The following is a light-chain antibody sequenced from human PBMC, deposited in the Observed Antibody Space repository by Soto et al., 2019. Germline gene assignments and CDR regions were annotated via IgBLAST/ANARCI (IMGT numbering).Light chain of an antibody. CDR2: AAS. J-gene: IGKJ4*01. CDR3: QQSYSNVALT. Sequence: VHLTQSPLTLSASVIIRVTITCRASQNISSYLNWYQQTAGKVPKVLTYAASTLQSGVPSRFSGSGYGTDFTLTISNLQPEDFATYYCQQSYSNVALTFGGGTKVDIK. V-gene: IGKV1-39*01. CDR1: QNISSY.